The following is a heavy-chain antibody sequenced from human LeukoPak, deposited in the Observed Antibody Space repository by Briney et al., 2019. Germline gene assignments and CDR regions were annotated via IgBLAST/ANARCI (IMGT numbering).Heavy chain of an antibody. D-gene: IGHD5-24*01. V-gene: IGHV5-51*01. Sequence: GESLKISCEGSGYYFTNYWIGWVRQMPGNGLEWMGIIFPGDSDTKYSPSFQGRVTISADKSISTAYLQWSSLEASDTAMYYCARSTDGYNLVYAQVDYWGQGTLVTVSS. CDR2: IFPGDSDT. CDR1: GYYFTNYW. CDR3: ARSTDGYNLVYAQVDY. J-gene: IGHJ4*02.